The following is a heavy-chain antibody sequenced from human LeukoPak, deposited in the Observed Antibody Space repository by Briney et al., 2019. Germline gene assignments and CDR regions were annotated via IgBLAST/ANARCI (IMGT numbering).Heavy chain of an antibody. J-gene: IGHJ4*02. V-gene: IGHV4-38-2*02. CDR2: IYHSGST. Sequence: SETLSLTCTVSGYSISSGYYWGWIRPPPGKGLEWIGSIYHSGSTYYNPSLKSRVTISVDTSKNQFSLKLSSVTAADTAVYYCARIYYDFWSGYYTPRYFDYWGQGTLVTVSS. CDR3: ARIYYDFWSGYYTPRYFDY. D-gene: IGHD3-3*01. CDR1: GYSISSGYY.